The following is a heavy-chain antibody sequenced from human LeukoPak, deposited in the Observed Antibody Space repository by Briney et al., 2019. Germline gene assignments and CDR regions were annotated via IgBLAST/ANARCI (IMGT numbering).Heavy chain of an antibody. J-gene: IGHJ6*02. CDR2: ISSSSSYI. CDR1: GFTFSSYS. Sequence: KPGGSLRLSCAASGFTFSSYSMNWVRQAPGKGLEWVSSISSSSSYIYYADSVKGRFTISRDNAKNSLYLQMNSLRAEDTAVYYCARFYDILTGYYVSWYYYYGMDVWGQGTTVTVSS. D-gene: IGHD3-9*01. CDR3: ARFYDILTGYYVSWYYYYGMDV. V-gene: IGHV3-21*01.